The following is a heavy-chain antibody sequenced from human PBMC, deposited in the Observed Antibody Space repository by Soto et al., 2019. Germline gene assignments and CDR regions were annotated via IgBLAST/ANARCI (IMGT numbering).Heavy chain of an antibody. CDR3: AKSAGMVTMSWFDP. V-gene: IGHV3-23*01. CDR2: ISGSGGRT. CDR1: GFTFSSYA. D-gene: IGHD3-10*02. Sequence: PGGSLRLSCAASGFTFSSYAMTWVRQGPGKGREWVSGISGSGGRTHNSDSVKGRFTISRDNSKNTLYLQMSSLRAEDTAVYYCAKSAGMVTMSWFDPWGQGTLVTVSS. J-gene: IGHJ5*02.